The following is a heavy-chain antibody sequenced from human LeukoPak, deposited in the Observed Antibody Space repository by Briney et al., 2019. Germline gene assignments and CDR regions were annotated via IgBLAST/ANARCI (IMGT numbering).Heavy chain of an antibody. Sequence: GGSLRLSCTASGFTFGDYAMSWVRQAPGKGLEWVGFIRSKAYGGATEYAASVKGRFTISRDDSKSIAYLQVNSLKTEDTAVYYCTRERYYYDSSCYYGFDSWGQGTLVTVSS. CDR3: TRERYYYDSSCYYGFDS. CDR1: GFTFGDYA. CDR2: IRSKAYGGAT. V-gene: IGHV3-49*04. D-gene: IGHD3-22*01. J-gene: IGHJ4*02.